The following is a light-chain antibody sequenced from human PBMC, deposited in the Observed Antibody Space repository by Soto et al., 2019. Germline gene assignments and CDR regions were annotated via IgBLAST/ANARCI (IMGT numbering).Light chain of an antibody. CDR3: AVWDDSLSGPV. J-gene: IGLJ2*01. CDR2: SNN. Sequence: QSVLTQPPSASGTPGQRVTISCSGSNSNVGNNTVNWYQQLPGTAPKLLIESNNVRPSGVPDRFSGSKSGTSASLVISGLQSEDEADYYCAVWDDSLSGPVFGGGTQLTVL. V-gene: IGLV1-44*01. CDR1: NSNVGNNT.